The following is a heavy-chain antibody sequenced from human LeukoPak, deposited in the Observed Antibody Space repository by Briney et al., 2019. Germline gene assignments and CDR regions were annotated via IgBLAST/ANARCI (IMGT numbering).Heavy chain of an antibody. J-gene: IGHJ4*02. Sequence: PGGSLRLSCAASAFTFGDYGMNWVRQAPGKGLEWASGINWNGGSTGYADSVKGRFTISRDNAKNSLHLQMNSLRAEDTAFYYCAREGDIVVVVPAASHFDYWGQGTLVTVSS. CDR1: AFTFGDYG. CDR3: AREGDIVVVVPAASHFDY. D-gene: IGHD2-2*01. CDR2: INWNGGST. V-gene: IGHV3-20*04.